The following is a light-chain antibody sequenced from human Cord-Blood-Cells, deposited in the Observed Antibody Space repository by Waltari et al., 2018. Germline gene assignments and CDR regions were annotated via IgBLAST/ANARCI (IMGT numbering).Light chain of an antibody. J-gene: IGLJ1*01. V-gene: IGLV2-14*01. CDR2: DVS. CDR1: SSDAGGSNY. Sequence: QSALTQPASVSGSPGQSITISCTGTSSDAGGSNYVSWYQQHPGKAPKLMSYDVSNRPSGVSKRFSGSKSGNTASLTISGLQAEVEADYYCSSYTSSSTYVFGTGTKVTVL. CDR3: SSYTSSSTYV.